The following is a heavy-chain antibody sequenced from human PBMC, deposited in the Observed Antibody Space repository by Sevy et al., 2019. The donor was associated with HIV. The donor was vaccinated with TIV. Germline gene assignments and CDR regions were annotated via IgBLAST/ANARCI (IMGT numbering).Heavy chain of an antibody. J-gene: IGHJ4*02. D-gene: IGHD3-10*01. CDR2: ISITGGST. V-gene: IGHV3-23*01. Sequence: GGSLRLSCAASGFTFSIYAMSWVRQAPGKGLEWVSVISITGGSTYYADSVKGRFTISRDNSKNTLYLQMNTLRAEDTAVYYCAKDRVSGTYYTGDFDYWGQGTLVTASS. CDR1: GFTFSIYA. CDR3: AKDRVSGTYYTGDFDY.